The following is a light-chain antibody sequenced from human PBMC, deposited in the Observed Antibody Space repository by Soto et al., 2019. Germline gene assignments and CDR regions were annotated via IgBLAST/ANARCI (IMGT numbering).Light chain of an antibody. V-gene: IGKV3-20*01. J-gene: IGKJ4*01. CDR3: QQYASSPVT. CDR1: QSVSNNH. Sequence: NVLTQSPGTLYFSPVYRASLSLSVSQSVSNNHLAWHQQRPGQAPRLLIFGASSRATGVPDRFTGSASGTDFTLTISRLQPEDFALYFCQQYASSPVTFGGGTKVDIK. CDR2: GAS.